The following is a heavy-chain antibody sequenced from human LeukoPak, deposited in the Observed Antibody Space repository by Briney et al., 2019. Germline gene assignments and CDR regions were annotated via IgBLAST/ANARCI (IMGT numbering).Heavy chain of an antibody. Sequence: ASVKVSCKASGYTFSDYDINWVRQATGQGVEWMGWINTNSGNAGYAQKFQGRVTMTRNTSISTSYMELSSLRSEDTAVYYCARALAWGGSSYSYYYMDVWDKGTTVTVSS. CDR1: GYTFSDYD. CDR3: ARALAWGGSSYSYYYMDV. D-gene: IGHD1-26*01. J-gene: IGHJ6*03. CDR2: INTNSGNA. V-gene: IGHV1-8*01.